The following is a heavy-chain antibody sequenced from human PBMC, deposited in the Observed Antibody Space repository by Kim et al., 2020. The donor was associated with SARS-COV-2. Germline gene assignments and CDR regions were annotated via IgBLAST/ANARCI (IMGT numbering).Heavy chain of an antibody. CDR3: AREGGHSGYDFDGHGAFDI. Sequence: SVKVSCKASGGTFSSYTISWVRQAPGQGLEWMGRIIPILGIANYAQKFQGRVTITADKSTSTAYMELSSLRSEDTAVYYCAREGGHSGYDFDGHGAFDIWGQGTMVTVSS. J-gene: IGHJ3*02. CDR2: IIPILGIA. V-gene: IGHV1-69*04. CDR1: GGTFSSYT. D-gene: IGHD5-12*01.